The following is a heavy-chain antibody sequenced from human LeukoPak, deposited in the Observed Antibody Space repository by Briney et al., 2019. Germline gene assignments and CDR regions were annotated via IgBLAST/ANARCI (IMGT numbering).Heavy chain of an antibody. D-gene: IGHD3-16*02. Sequence: PGVSLRLSCAASGFTFSSYSMNWVRQAPGKGLEWVSSISSSSSYIYYAHSVKGRFTISRDNSKNTLYLQMNSLRAEDTAVYYCAKAHYDYVWGSYRQYYFDYWGQGTLVTVSS. CDR1: GFTFSSYS. CDR3: AKAHYDYVWGSYRQYYFDY. CDR2: ISSSSSYI. V-gene: IGHV3-21*01. J-gene: IGHJ4*02.